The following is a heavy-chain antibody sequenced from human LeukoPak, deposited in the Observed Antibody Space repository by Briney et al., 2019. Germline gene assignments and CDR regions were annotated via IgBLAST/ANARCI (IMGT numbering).Heavy chain of an antibody. CDR3: ARRGSVASYYYYVMDV. V-gene: IGHV4-59*08. Sequence: PSETLSLTCTVSGGSISSYYWSWIRQPPGKGLEWIGYISYSGSTNYNPSLKSRVTISVDTSKNQFSLKLSSVTAADTAVYYCARRGSVASYYYYVMDVWGQGTTVTVSS. CDR2: ISYSGST. CDR1: GGSISSYY. J-gene: IGHJ6*02. D-gene: IGHD3-10*01.